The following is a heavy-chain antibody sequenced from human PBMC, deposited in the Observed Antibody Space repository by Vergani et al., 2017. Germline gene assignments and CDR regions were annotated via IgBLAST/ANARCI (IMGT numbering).Heavy chain of an antibody. Sequence: QVQLQESGPGLVKPSQTLSLTCTVSGGSISSGGYYWSWIRQHPGKGLGWMGYRGGRGSTYYNPSRKSRVTISVDTSKNQFSLKPSSVTAADTAVYDCAVDRAGTESSGYYYSGAFDIWGQGTMVTVSS. CDR3: AVDRAGTESSGYYYSGAFDI. J-gene: IGHJ3*02. D-gene: IGHD3-22*01. CDR2: RGGRGST. CDR1: GGSISSGGYY. V-gene: IGHV4-31*03.